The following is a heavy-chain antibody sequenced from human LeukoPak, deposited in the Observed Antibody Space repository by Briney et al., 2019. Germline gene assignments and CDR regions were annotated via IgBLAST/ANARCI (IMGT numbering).Heavy chain of an antibody. Sequence: GESLKISCKGSGYSFTNYWIGWVRQMPGKGLEWMGIIYLTDSNTKYSPSFQGQVTISADKSITTAYLQWSSLKASDTAMYYCAMARNGNYYWPFDYWGQGTLVTVSS. J-gene: IGHJ4*02. V-gene: IGHV5-51*01. D-gene: IGHD1-26*01. CDR3: AMARNGNYYWPFDY. CDR2: IYLTDSNT. CDR1: GYSFTNYW.